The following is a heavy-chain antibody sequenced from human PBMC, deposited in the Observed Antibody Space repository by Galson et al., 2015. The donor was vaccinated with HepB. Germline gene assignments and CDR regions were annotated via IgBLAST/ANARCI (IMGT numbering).Heavy chain of an antibody. Sequence: SLRLSCAASGFTFSGYAMFWVRQAPGKGLEYVSAISSNGATTYYADSVKGRFTISRDNSKNILYLQMSSLRDEETAVYFCVRRVGETQGWFDPWGQGTLVTVSS. CDR2: ISSNGATT. D-gene: IGHD1-26*01. V-gene: IGHV3-64D*06. CDR3: VRRVGETQGWFDP. J-gene: IGHJ5*02. CDR1: GFTFSGYA.